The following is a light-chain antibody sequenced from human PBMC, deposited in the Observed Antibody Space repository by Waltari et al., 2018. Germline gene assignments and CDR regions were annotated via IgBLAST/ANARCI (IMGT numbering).Light chain of an antibody. CDR3: QQRRDWIT. CDR1: QSVSRS. Sequence: EIVLTQSPATLSSSPGERATLSCRASQSVSRSLAWYQQKPGQPPMLLIYDASTRATGIPARFSGSGSGTDFTLTISSLEPEDFVVYYCQQRRDWITFGQGTRLEIK. V-gene: IGKV3-11*01. J-gene: IGKJ5*01. CDR2: DAS.